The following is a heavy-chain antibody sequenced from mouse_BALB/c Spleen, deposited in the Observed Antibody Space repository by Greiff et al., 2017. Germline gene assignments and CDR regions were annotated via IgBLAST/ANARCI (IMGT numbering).Heavy chain of an antibody. CDR1: GFNIKDYY. CDR3: KIAITTLDY. D-gene: IGHD2-4*01. Sequence: EVQLQQSGAELVRSGASVKLSCTASGFNIKDYYMHWVKQRPEQGLEWIGWIDPENGDTEYAPKFQGKATMTADTSSNTAYLQLSSLTSEDTAVYYCKIAITTLDYWGQGTTLTVSS. J-gene: IGHJ2*01. V-gene: IGHV14-4*02. CDR2: IDPENGDT.